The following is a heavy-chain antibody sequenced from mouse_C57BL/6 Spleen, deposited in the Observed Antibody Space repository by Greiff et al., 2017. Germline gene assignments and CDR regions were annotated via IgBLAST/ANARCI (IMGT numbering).Heavy chain of an antibody. CDR3: ARNSLDCSNFWFAY. V-gene: IGHV2-2*01. Sequence: QVQLQQSGPGLVQPSQSLSITCTVSGFSLTSYGVHWVRQSPGKGLEWLGVIWRGGSTDYNAAFISRLSISKDNSKSHVFCKMNSLQADDTARYYCARNSLDCSNFWFAYWGQGTLVTVSA. D-gene: IGHD2-5*01. J-gene: IGHJ3*01. CDR1: GFSLTSYG. CDR2: IWRGGST.